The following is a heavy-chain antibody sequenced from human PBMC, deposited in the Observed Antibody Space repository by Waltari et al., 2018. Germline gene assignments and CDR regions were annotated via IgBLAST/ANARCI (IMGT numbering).Heavy chain of an antibody. CDR1: GFDFGDFT. CDR3: ARDRAKSNLDV. V-gene: IGHV3-49*04. D-gene: IGHD2-8*01. CDR2: IKSQPYGGTT. J-gene: IGHJ6*04. Sequence: EVQLVESGGGVVQPGRSLRLSCIGSGFDFGDFTMDWVRQASGKGLELVGVIKSQPYGGTTESAASVKDRFTISRDDSKNTTYLQMDSLKVEDTAVYYCARDRAKSNLDVWGRGTTVTVSS.